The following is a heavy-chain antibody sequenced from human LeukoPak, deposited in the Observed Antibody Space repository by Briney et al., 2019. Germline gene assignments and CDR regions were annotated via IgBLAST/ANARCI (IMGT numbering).Heavy chain of an antibody. CDR3: ARDIASRRIDY. V-gene: IGHV3-33*08. D-gene: IGHD6-6*01. J-gene: IGHJ4*02. CDR2: IWYDGSDK. Sequence: GGSLRLSCAASGFTFRNHGMHWVRQAPGKGLEWVAVIWYDGSDKFFGDSVKGRFTISRDNAKNTLYLQMNSLRAEDTAVYYCARDIASRRIDYWGQGTLVTVSS. CDR1: GFTFRNHG.